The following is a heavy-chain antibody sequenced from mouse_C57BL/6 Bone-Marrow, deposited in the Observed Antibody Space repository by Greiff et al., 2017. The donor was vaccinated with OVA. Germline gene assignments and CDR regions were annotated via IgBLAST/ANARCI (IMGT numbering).Heavy chain of an antibody. J-gene: IGHJ1*03. CDR2: ISSGSSTI. CDR1: GFTFSDYG. CDR3: ARCYFDV. Sequence: DVHLVESGGGLVKPGGSLKLSCAASGFTFSDYGMHWVRQAPEKGLEWVAYISSGSSTIYYADTVKGRFTISRDNAKNTLFLQMTSLRSADTAMYYCARCYFDVWGTGTTVTVSS. V-gene: IGHV5-17*01.